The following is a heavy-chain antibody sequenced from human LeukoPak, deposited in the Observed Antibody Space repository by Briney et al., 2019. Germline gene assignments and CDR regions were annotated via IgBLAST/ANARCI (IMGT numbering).Heavy chain of an antibody. Sequence: GGSLRLSCAASGFSFTLYGMHWVRQAPGKGLEGVACIYPDANIKDYADSVKGRFIISRDNSKNTLFLQMNSLRVEDTAVYYCAKDWSGNYDWSDPWGQGTLVTVSS. CDR3: AKDWSGNYDWSDP. D-gene: IGHD3-3*01. CDR2: IYPDANIK. CDR1: GFSFTLYG. V-gene: IGHV3-30*02. J-gene: IGHJ5*02.